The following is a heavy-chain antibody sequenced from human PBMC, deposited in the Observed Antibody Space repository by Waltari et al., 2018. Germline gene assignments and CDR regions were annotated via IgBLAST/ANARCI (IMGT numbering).Heavy chain of an antibody. CDR1: GYTFTGYY. CDR2: INPNSGGT. CDR3: ARVPTYGDYPFGYYYGMDV. D-gene: IGHD4-17*01. Sequence: QVQLVQSGAEVKKPGASVKVSCKASGYTFTGYYMHWVRQAPGQGLEWMGRINPNSGGTNYAQKFQGRVTMTRDTSISTAYMELSRLRSDDTAVYYCARVPTYGDYPFGYYYGMDVWGQGTTVTVSS. V-gene: IGHV1-2*06. J-gene: IGHJ6*02.